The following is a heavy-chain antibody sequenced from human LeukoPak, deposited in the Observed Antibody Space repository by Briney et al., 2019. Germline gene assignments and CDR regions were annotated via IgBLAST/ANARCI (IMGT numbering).Heavy chain of an antibody. CDR2: IYYSGST. CDR3: ARDQGAVAAYFDY. D-gene: IGHD6-19*01. V-gene: IGHV4-59*01. J-gene: IGHJ4*02. CDR1: GGSISSYY. Sequence: SETLSLTCTVSGGSISSYYWSWIRQPPGKGLEWIGYIYYSGSTNNNPSLKSRVTISVDTSKNQFSLKLSSVTAADTPVYYCARDQGAVAAYFDYWGQGTLVTVFS.